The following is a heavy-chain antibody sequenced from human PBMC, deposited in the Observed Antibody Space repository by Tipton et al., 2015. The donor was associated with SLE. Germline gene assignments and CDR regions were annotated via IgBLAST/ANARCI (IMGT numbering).Heavy chain of an antibody. CDR2: IYYSGRT. J-gene: IGHJ2*01. V-gene: IGHV4-39*01. Sequence: TLSLTCTVSGGSISSSNNYWDWIRQPPGKGLEWIGTIYYSGRTDYNPSLKSRVTMSVDTSKSQFSLKMSSLTAADTAMYYCARHKLSRWYFDLWGRGTLVTVSS. CDR3: ARHKLSRWYFDL. CDR1: GGSISSSNNY.